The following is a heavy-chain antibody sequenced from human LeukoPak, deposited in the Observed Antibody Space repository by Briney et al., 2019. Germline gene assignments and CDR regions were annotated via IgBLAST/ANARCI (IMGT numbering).Heavy chain of an antibody. CDR3: ARHSSSGSPVDY. J-gene: IGHJ4*02. D-gene: IGHD3-22*01. V-gene: IGHV4-59*08. Sequence: PSETLSLTCTVSGDSISSYYWSWIRQPPGKGLEWIGYIYYSGNTNYNPSLKSRVTISVDTSKSQFSLKLSSVTAADTAVNYCARHSSSGSPVDYWGQGTLVTVSS. CDR2: IYYSGNT. CDR1: GDSISSYY.